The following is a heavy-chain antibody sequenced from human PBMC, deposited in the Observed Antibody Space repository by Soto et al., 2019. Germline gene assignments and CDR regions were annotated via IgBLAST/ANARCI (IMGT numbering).Heavy chain of an antibody. Sequence: QLRLQESGPGLVQPSETLSLTCTISGGSISSYSWNWIRQPTGKGLEWIGYFYYTGSTKYNPSLESRVTISVDTNKNQFSLMLTSVTVADTAVYYCARSLLERGTTPTYAVWGQGTLVTVSS. V-gene: IGHV4-59*01. D-gene: IGHD1-1*01. J-gene: IGHJ4*02. CDR3: ARSLLERGTTPTYAV. CDR1: GGSISSYS. CDR2: FYYTGST.